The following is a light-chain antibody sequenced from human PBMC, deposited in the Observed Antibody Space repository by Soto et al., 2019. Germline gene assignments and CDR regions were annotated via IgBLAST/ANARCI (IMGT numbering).Light chain of an antibody. J-gene: IGKJ1*01. Sequence: DIEMTQSPSSLSASVGDRVTITCRASQGISKYLAWYQQKPGKVPKLLIYGASTLHSGVPGRFSGSGSGTDFTLTISSLQPEDVATYYCQRSSSARGAFGQGTKVDMK. CDR3: QRSSSARGA. CDR2: GAS. V-gene: IGKV1-27*01. CDR1: QGISKY.